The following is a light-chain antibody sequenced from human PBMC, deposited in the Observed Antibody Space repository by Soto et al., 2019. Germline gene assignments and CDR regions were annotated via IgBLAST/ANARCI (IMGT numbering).Light chain of an antibody. Sequence: QSALTQPASVSGSPGQSITISCTGTSSDIGTYNLVSWYQQHPGKAPKLMIYEVNKRPSGVSDRFSGSKSGNTASLTISGLQAEDEADYYCCSYAGSSTLYVCGTGTKLTVL. CDR3: CSYAGSSTLYV. V-gene: IGLV2-23*02. CDR1: SSDIGTYNL. J-gene: IGLJ1*01. CDR2: EVN.